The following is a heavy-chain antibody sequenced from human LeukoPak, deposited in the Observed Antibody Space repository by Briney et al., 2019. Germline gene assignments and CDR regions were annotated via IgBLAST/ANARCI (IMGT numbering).Heavy chain of an antibody. D-gene: IGHD5-24*01. CDR3: ARGDGYFRVFDY. J-gene: IGHJ4*02. CDR1: GGTFSSYA. Sequence: GASVKVSCKASGGTFSSYAISWVRQAPGQGLEWMGGIIPIFGTANYAQKFQGRVTITADESTSTAYMELSSLRSEDTAVFYCARGDGYFRVFDYWGQGTLVTVSS. CDR2: IIPIFGTA. V-gene: IGHV1-69*13.